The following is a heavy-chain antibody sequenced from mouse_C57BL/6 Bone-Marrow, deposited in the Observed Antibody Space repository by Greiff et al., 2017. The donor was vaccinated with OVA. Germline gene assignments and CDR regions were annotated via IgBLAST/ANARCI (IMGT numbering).Heavy chain of an antibody. CDR3: ARYFYAMDY. Sequence: VQLQQSGPELVKPGASVKLSCKASGYTFTSYDINWVKQRPGQGLEWIGLIYPRDGSSKYNEKFKVKATLTVDTSSSTAYMELHSLTSEDSAVYFCARYFYAMDYWGQGTSVTVSS. J-gene: IGHJ4*01. V-gene: IGHV1-85*01. CDR2: IYPRDGSS. CDR1: GYTFTSYD.